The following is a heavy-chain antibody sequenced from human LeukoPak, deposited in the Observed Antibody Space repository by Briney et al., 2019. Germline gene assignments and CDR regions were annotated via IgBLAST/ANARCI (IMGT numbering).Heavy chain of an antibody. CDR3: AHAGSVTTRGAFDI. CDR1: GFTFSDYY. J-gene: IGHJ3*02. V-gene: IGHV3-11*04. Sequence: PGGSLRLSCAASGFTFSDYYMSWIRQAPGKGLEWVSYISSSGSTIYYADSVKGRFTISRDNAKNSLYLQMNSLRVEDTAVYYCAHAGSVTTRGAFDIWGQGTMVTVSS. CDR2: ISSSGSTI. D-gene: IGHD4-11*01.